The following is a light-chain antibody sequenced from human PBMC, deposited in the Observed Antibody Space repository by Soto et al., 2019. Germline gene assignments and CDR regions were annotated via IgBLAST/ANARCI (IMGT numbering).Light chain of an antibody. CDR3: SSYTSSSIYV. V-gene: IGLV2-14*01. Sequence: QSVLTQPAAVSGSPGQSITISCTGTSSDVGGYNYVSWYQQHPGKAPKLMIYEVSNRPSGVSNRFSGSKSGNTASLTISGLQAQDEAAYYCSSYTSSSIYVLGNGTK. CDR2: EVS. J-gene: IGLJ1*01. CDR1: SSDVGGYNY.